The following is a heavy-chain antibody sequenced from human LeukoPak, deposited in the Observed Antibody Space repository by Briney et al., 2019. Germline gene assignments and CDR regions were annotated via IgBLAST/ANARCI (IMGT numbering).Heavy chain of an antibody. D-gene: IGHD6-19*01. CDR1: GFTFSSYD. CDR3: AKAPGVAGTGIDY. V-gene: IGHV3-13*01. Sequence: GGSLRLSCAASGFTFSSYDMHWVRQATGKGLEWVSAIGTAGDTYYPGSVKGRFTISRDNSKNTLYLQMNSLRAEDTAVYYCAKAPGVAGTGIDYWGQGTLVTVSS. CDR2: IGTAGDT. J-gene: IGHJ4*02.